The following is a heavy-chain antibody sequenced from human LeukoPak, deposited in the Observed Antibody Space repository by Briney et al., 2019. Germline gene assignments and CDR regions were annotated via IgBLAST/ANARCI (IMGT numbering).Heavy chain of an antibody. Sequence: GGSLTLSCAASGFIFNNYGLIWVRQAPGKGLEWVSAISNDGSGTNYAYFVKGPFTISRDNSKNTLFLQMNSLRAEDTALYYCAKGSSGYFVDLWGQRTLVTVST. CDR1: GFIFNNYG. CDR2: ISNDGSGT. J-gene: IGHJ5*02. V-gene: IGHV3-23*01. CDR3: AKGSSGYFVDL. D-gene: IGHD3-22*01.